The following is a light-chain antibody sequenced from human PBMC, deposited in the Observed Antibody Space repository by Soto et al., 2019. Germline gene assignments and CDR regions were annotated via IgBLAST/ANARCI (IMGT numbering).Light chain of an antibody. CDR2: GAS. J-gene: IGKJ1*01. CDR1: QSVSSSY. Sequence: EIVLTQSPGTLSLSPGERATLSCRASQSVSSSYLAWYQQKPGQAPRLLIYGASSRATDIPDRFSGSGSGTYFSLPISRLEPEDFAVYYCHQYGSSLWTFGQGTKVEIK. CDR3: HQYGSSLWT. V-gene: IGKV3-20*01.